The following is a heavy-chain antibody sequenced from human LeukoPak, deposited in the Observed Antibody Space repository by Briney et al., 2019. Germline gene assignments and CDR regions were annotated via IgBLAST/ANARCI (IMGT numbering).Heavy chain of an antibody. Sequence: PSETLSLTCAVYGGSFSGYYWSWIRQPPGKGLEWIGEINHSGSTNYNPSLKSRVTISVDTSKNQFSLKLSSVTATDTAVYYCARRSYYYDSSGYSTFDYWGQGTLVTVSS. V-gene: IGHV4-34*01. CDR2: INHSGST. CDR3: ARRSYYYDSSGYSTFDY. CDR1: GGSFSGYY. J-gene: IGHJ4*02. D-gene: IGHD3-22*01.